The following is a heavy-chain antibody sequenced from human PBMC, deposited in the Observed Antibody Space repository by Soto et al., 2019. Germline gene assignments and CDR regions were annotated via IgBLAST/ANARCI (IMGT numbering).Heavy chain of an antibody. J-gene: IGHJ4*02. D-gene: IGHD3-10*01. CDR2: IYYSGST. CDR1: GGSFSGYY. V-gene: IGHV4-34*01. CDR3: ATLWFGEGNY. Sequence: SETLSLTCAVYGGSFSGYYWSWIRQPPGKGLEWIGSIYYSGSTYYNPSLKSRVTISVDTSKNQFSLELSSVTAADTAVYYCATLWFGEGNYWGQGTLVTVSS.